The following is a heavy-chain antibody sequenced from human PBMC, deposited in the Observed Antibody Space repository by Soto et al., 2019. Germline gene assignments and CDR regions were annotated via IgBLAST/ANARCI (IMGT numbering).Heavy chain of an antibody. CDR3: GSSAGHPGDFLYSKGMDV. D-gene: IGHD2-15*01. Sequence: PSETLSLTCSVSGASIRSYYCHWIRQPPWKGLEWIGYVYTSDYTRYSSSLKSRVTTSVDTSKSQFYLRLNSVTAEHTAVYYCGSSAGHPGDFLYSKGMDVWGQGTKVTVYS. CDR2: VYTSDYT. V-gene: IGHV4-4*08. J-gene: IGHJ6*02. CDR1: GASIRSYY.